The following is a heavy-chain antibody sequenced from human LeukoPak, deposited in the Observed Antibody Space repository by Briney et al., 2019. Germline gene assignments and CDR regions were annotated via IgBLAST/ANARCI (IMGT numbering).Heavy chain of an antibody. CDR2: INPYSGGT. V-gene: IGHV1-2*02. CDR3: GRDLYGSGSLDY. D-gene: IGHD3-10*01. CDR1: VYTFTGYY. J-gene: IGHJ4*02. Sequence: ASVKDSCMPSVYTFTGYYMHWVRQAPGQGLEWMGWINPYSGGTNYVQKFQGTVTMTRDTSISAAYMELSRLRSNDTAVYYCGRDLYGSGSLDYWGQGTLVTVSS.